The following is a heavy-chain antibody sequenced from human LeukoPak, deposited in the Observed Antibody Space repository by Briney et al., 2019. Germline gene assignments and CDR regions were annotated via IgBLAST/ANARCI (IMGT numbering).Heavy chain of an antibody. CDR1: GGSISSYY. CDR3: ARGWNYYYYYMDV. J-gene: IGHJ6*03. D-gene: IGHD5-24*01. Sequence: SETLSLTCTVSGGSISSYYWSWIRQPPGKGLEWIGYIYYSGSTNYNLSFKSRVTISVDTSKNQFSLKLSSVTAADTAVYYCARGWNYYYYYMDVWGKGTTVTVSS. V-gene: IGHV4-59*01. CDR2: IYYSGST.